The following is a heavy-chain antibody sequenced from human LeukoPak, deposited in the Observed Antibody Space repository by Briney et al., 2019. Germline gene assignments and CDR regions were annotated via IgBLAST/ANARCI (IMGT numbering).Heavy chain of an antibody. J-gene: IGHJ5*02. CDR2: SHYSGRT. D-gene: IGHD3-10*01. CDR3: ARDMYGSGNFLPESP. V-gene: IGHV4-61*01. CDR1: GVSVSSGNFY. Sequence: SETLSLTCTVSGVSVSSGNFYWTWIRQPPGKGLEWIGYSHYSGRTNYNPSLKSRVTISVDTSKNQSSLKLSSVTAADTAVYYCARDMYGSGNFLPESPWGQGTLVTVSS.